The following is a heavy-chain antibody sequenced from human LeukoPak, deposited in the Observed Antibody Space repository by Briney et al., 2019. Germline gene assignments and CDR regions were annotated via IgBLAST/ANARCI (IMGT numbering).Heavy chain of an antibody. CDR1: GYTFTSYD. Sequence: ASVKVSCKASGYTFTSYDINWVRQATGQGHEWMGWMNPNSGNTGYAQKFQGRVTMTRNTSISTAYVELSSLRSEDTAVYYCARARWEGRWLQLPFTRGYPIDYWGQGTLVTVSS. J-gene: IGHJ4*02. V-gene: IGHV1-8*01. CDR2: MNPNSGNT. CDR3: ARARWEGRWLQLPFTRGYPIDY. D-gene: IGHD5-24*01.